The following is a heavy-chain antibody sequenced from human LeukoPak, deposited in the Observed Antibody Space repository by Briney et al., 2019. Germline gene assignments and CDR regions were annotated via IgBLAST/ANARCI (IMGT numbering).Heavy chain of an antibody. CDR2: ISGSGGST. Sequence: PGGSLRLSCAASGFTFSSYAMSWVRQAPGKGLEWVSAISGSGGSTYYADSVRGRFTISRDNSKNTLYLQMNSLRAEDTAVYYCARSIAAAGTGYWGQGTLVTVS. V-gene: IGHV3-23*01. D-gene: IGHD6-13*01. CDR3: ARSIAAAGTGY. J-gene: IGHJ4*02. CDR1: GFTFSSYA.